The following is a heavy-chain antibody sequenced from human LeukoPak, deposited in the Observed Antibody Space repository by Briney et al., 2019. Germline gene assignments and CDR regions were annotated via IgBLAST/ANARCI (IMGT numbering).Heavy chain of an antibody. Sequence: SETLSLTCTFSGGFIISSSYYWVWIRQPPGKGLEWIGSIYYSGCTYYNSCLKSRVTISVDTSKNQFSLKLSSVTAADTAVYYCARVSCSSTSCYLYYYYMDVWGRGTTVTVSS. CDR3: ARVSCSSTSCYLYYYYMDV. CDR2: IYYSGCT. D-gene: IGHD2-2*01. J-gene: IGHJ6*03. CDR1: GGFIISSSYY. V-gene: IGHV4-39*07.